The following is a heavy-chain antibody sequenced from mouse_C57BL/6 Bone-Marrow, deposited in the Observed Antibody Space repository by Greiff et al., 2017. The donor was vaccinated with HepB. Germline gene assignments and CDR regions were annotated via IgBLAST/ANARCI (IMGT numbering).Heavy chain of an antibody. CDR1: GFTFSSYG. CDR2: ISSGGSYT. V-gene: IGHV5-6*01. CDR3: ARHLYWYFDV. Sequence: DVHLVESGGDLVKPGGSLKLSCAASGFTFSSYGMSWVRQTPDKRLEWVATISSGGSYTYYPDSVKGRFTISRDNAKNTLYLQMSSLKSEDTAMYYCARHLYWYFDVWGTGTTVTVSS. J-gene: IGHJ1*03.